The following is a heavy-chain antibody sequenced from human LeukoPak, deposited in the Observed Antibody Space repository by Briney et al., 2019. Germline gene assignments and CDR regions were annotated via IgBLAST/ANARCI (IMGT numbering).Heavy chain of an antibody. Sequence: SETLSLTCAVYGGSFSGYYWSWIRQPPGKGLEWIGEINHSGSTNYNPSLKSRVTISVDTSKNQFSLKLSSVTAADTAVYYCARAAAGVDDYWGQGTLVTVSS. D-gene: IGHD6-25*01. J-gene: IGHJ4*02. V-gene: IGHV4-34*01. CDR2: INHSGST. CDR3: ARAAAGVDDY. CDR1: GGSFSGYY.